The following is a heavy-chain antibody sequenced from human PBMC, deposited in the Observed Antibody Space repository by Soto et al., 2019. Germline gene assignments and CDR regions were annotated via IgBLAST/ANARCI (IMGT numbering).Heavy chain of an antibody. D-gene: IGHD6-19*01. V-gene: IGHV4-4*02. CDR3: ARDAAVPGESDRFDY. Sequence: LSLTCTVSGDSVTSNVWWSWVRQPPGKGLEWIGEAYHNGLTDYNPSLKSRVTMSVDTTKNEFSLKLTSLTAADTAIYYCARDAAVPGESDRFDYWGQGTLVTVSS. J-gene: IGHJ4*02. CDR2: AYHNGLT. CDR1: GDSVTSNVW.